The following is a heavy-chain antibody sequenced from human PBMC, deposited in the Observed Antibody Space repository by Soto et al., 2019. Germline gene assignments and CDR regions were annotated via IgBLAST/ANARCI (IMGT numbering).Heavy chain of an antibody. V-gene: IGHV5-51*01. D-gene: IGHD4-17*01. CDR3: TLSYGDSYYYYGMDV. Sequence: PGESLKISCVGSGFSFSRYTVGWVRQVPGKGLEWMGVIHPGDSDTRYSPSFQGQVTISADKSTSTAYLQWSSLKASDTAMYYCTLSYGDSYYYYGMDVWGQGTTVTVSS. CDR1: GFSFSRYT. J-gene: IGHJ6*02. CDR2: IHPGDSDT.